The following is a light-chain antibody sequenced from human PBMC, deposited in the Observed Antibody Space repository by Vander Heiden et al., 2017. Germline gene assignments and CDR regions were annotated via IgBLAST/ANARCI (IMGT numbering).Light chain of an antibody. J-gene: IGKJ4*01. CDR3: QQYSSSHL. V-gene: IGKV3-20*01. Sequence: EIVLTQSPGTLSLSPGERATLSCRASQSVSSSYLAWYQQKPGQAPRLLIYGASSRANGIPDRFSGSGSVTDFTLTSSRREPEDFAVYYEQQYSSSHLFGGGTKVEIK. CDR1: QSVSSSY. CDR2: GAS.